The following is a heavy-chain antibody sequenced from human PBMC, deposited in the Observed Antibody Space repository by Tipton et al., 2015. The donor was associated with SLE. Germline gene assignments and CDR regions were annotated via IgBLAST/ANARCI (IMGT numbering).Heavy chain of an antibody. D-gene: IGHD6-13*01. J-gene: IGHJ4*02. CDR2: INPSAGST. CDR3: ARDGSSSSYFDY. CDR1: GYTFTSYY. Sequence: QSGPEVKKPGASVKVSYKASGYTFTSYYMHWVRQAPGQGLEWMGVINPSAGSTSYAQKFQGRVIMTRDTSTRTAYMELSSLRSEDTAVYYCARDGSSSSYFDYWGQGTLVTVSS. V-gene: IGHV1-46*01.